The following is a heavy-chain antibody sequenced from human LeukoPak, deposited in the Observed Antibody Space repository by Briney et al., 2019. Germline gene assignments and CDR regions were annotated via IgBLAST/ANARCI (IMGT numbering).Heavy chain of an antibody. CDR1: GGSISSGSDY. CDR3: ARGKYIYDSRPVAGWYFDY. D-gene: IGHD3-22*01. J-gene: IGHJ4*02. CDR2: IYTSMIT. V-gene: IGHV4-61*09. Sequence: SETLTLTCTVSGGSISSGSDYWSWIPQPAGKGLVWIVHIYTSMITNYNSSHKSRVTISVDTSKNQFSLKMSSVTASDTAVYYCARGKYIYDSRPVAGWYFDYWGQGTLVTVSS.